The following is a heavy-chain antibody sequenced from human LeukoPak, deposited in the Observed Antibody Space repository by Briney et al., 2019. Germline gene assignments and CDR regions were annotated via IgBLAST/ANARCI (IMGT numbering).Heavy chain of an antibody. J-gene: IGHJ4*02. CDR1: GYTFTSYA. CDR3: ARDPGSGSNDY. CDR2: ISAGNGNT. V-gene: IGHV1-3*01. D-gene: IGHD1-26*01. Sequence: ASVTVSCMPSGYTFTSYAIHWVRQAPGQRLEWMGWISAGNGNTKYSQNFQGRVTFIINTSATTAFMELSSLRSEDAAVYYCARDPGSGSNDYWGQGTLVTVSS.